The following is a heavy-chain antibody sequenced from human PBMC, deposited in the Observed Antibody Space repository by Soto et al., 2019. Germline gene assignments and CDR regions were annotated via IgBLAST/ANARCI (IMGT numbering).Heavy chain of an antibody. CDR1: GFTFSSYG. Sequence: QVQLVESGGGVVQPGRSLRLSCAASGFTFSSYGMHWVRQAPGKGLEWVAVIWYDGSNKYYADSVKGRFTISRDNSKNTLYLQMNSRRAEDTAVYYCARESVSLDYWGQGTLVTVSS. D-gene: IGHD1-20*01. CDR3: ARESVSLDY. V-gene: IGHV3-33*01. CDR2: IWYDGSNK. J-gene: IGHJ4*02.